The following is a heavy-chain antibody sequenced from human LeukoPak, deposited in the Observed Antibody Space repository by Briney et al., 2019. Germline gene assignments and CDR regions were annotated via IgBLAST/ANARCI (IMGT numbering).Heavy chain of an antibody. D-gene: IGHD6-6*01. V-gene: IGHV4-30-2*01. CDR3: ARAVIDSSSPFDY. Sequence: PSETLSLTCTVSGGSISSGGYYWSWIRQPPGKGLEWIGYIYHSGSTYYNPSLKSQVTISVDRSKNQFSLKLSSVTAADTAVYYCARAVIDSSSPFDYWGQGTLVTVSS. CDR1: GGSISSGGYY. J-gene: IGHJ4*02. CDR2: IYHSGST.